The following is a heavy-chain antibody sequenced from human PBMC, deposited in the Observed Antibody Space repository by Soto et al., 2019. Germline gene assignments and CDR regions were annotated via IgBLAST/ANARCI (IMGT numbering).Heavy chain of an antibody. V-gene: IGHV1-69*13. Sequence: SVKVSCKASGGTFSSYAISWVRQAPGQGLEWMGGIIPIFGTANYAQKFQGRVTITADESTSTAYMELSSLRSEDTAVYYCARGVAMVRGSYYFDYWGQGTLVTVSS. CDR1: GGTFSSYA. CDR2: IIPIFGTA. D-gene: IGHD3-10*01. CDR3: ARGVAMVRGSYYFDY. J-gene: IGHJ4*02.